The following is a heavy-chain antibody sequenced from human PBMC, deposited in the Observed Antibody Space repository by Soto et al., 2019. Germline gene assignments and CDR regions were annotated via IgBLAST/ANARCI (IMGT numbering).Heavy chain of an antibody. CDR1: GGSMNNYY. J-gene: IGHJ4*02. D-gene: IGHD3-16*02. V-gene: IGHV4-59*12. CDR2: ISYMGTT. CDR3: ARGKLSDYVWGSYRYHFDC. Sequence: PSETLSLTCTVSGGSMNNYYWSWIRQAPGKGLQYIGYISYMGTTNYNPSLKSRVTISVDTSKNQFSLKLSSVTAADTAVYYCARGKLSDYVWGSYRYHFDCWGQGTVVTVSS.